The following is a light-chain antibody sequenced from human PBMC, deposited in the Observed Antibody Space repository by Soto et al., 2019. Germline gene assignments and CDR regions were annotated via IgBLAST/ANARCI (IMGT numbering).Light chain of an antibody. CDR3: QQHDLYPWT. Sequence: DIQMTQSPSTLSASVVDRVTITCRASQSISSWLAWYQQKPGKAPKLLIYQASSLESGVPSRFSGSGAGTEFYLTFSSLQPDDFATDYYQQHDLYPWTFGQGTKGQI. J-gene: IGKJ1*01. CDR1: QSISSW. V-gene: IGKV1-5*03. CDR2: QAS.